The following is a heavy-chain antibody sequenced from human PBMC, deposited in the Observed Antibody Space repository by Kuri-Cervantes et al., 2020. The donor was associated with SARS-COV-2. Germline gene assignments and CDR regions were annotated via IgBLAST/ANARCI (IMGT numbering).Heavy chain of an antibody. J-gene: IGHJ1*01. V-gene: IGHV4-39*07. CDR2: IYYSGST. CDR3: ARVSDSGSPRHPYFQH. CDR1: GGSISSSSYY. Sequence: SETLSLTCTVSGGSISSSSYYWGWIRQPPGKGLEWIGSIYYSGSTYYNPSLKSRVTISVDTSKNQFSLKLSSVTAADTAVYYCARVSDSGSPRHPYFQHWGQGTLVTVSS. D-gene: IGHD1-26*01.